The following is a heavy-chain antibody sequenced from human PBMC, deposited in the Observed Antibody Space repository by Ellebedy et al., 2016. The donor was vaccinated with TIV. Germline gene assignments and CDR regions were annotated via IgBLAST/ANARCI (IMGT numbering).Heavy chain of an antibody. CDR3: ASDPVGVGPAFDD. CDR1: GLTFSSHA. Sequence: PGGSLRLSCAASGLTFSSHAMSWVRQAPGKGLEWVSSITESGGNTYYADSVKGRFTISRDNSKENLYLQMNTRGAEDTAIYYFASDPVGVGPAFDDWGQGTMVTVSS. CDR2: ITESGGNT. V-gene: IGHV3-23*01. J-gene: IGHJ3*01. D-gene: IGHD4-23*01.